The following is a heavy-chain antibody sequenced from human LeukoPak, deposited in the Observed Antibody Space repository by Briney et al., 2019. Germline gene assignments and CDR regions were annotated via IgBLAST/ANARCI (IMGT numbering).Heavy chain of an antibody. D-gene: IGHD6-13*01. CDR3: ARKNEQLCFDF. Sequence: ASVKVSCKASGYTFSSYGINWVRQAPGQGLEWVGWISVYSGNSNYAQTLRGRVSMTTDTSTNTAYMELRSLRSDDTAVYYCARKNEQLCFDFWSEGTLVTVSS. J-gene: IGHJ4*02. V-gene: IGHV1-18*01. CDR2: ISVYSGNS. CDR1: GYTFSSYG.